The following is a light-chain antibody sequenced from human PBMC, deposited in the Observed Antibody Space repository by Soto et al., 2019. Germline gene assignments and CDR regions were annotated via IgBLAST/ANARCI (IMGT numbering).Light chain of an antibody. J-gene: IGKJ2*03. CDR2: AAS. V-gene: IGKV1D-16*01. CDR3: QHYNNYLYS. Sequence: DLQMTQSPSSVSASVGDRVTITCRASQGISSWLAWYQQKPGKAPKLLIYAASSLQSGVPSRFSGSGSGTDFTLTISSLQPDDLATYYCQHYNNYLYSFGQGTKLEIK. CDR1: QGISSW.